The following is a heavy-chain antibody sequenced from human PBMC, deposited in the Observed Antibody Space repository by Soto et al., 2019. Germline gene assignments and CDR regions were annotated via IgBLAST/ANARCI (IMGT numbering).Heavy chain of an antibody. CDR3: AGFSSGTYLFDL. CDR2: IYGTGTT. V-gene: IGHV4-59*01. Sequence: SETLSLTCTVSDGSISSYYWSWIRQPPGKGLEWIGYIYGTGTTNYSPSLTNRVTISVDMSKNQFSLRLSSVTAADTAVYYCAGFSSGTYLFDLWGQGTLVTVSS. CDR1: DGSISSYY. D-gene: IGHD1-26*01. J-gene: IGHJ5*02.